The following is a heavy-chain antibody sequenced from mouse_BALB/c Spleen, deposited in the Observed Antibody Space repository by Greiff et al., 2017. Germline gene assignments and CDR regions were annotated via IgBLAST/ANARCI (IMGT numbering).Heavy chain of an antibody. CDR1: GFTFSSYG. D-gene: IGHD2-10*02. Sequence: DVHLVESGGDLVKPGGSLKLSCAASGFTFSSYGMSWVRQTPDKRLEWVATISSGGSYTYYPDSVKGRFTISRDNAKNTLYLQMSSLKSEDTAMYYCARPYGNYAPWFAYWGQGTLVTVSA. CDR3: ARPYGNYAPWFAY. V-gene: IGHV5-6*01. CDR2: ISSGGSYT. J-gene: IGHJ3*01.